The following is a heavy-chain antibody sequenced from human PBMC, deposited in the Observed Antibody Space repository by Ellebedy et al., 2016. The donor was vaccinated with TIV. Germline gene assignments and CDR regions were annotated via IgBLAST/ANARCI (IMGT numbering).Heavy chain of an antibody. CDR2: IYQDGSVQ. CDR1: GFNFRSYW. J-gene: IGHJ5*02. Sequence: PGGSLRLSCAASGFNFRSYWMSWVRQAPGKGLEWVANIYQDGSVQYYLDSVKGRFTISRDNAINSLFLQMNSLRAEDTAVYYCARRGSYGDYAVQINSWFDTWGRGTLVAVSS. V-gene: IGHV3-7*01. D-gene: IGHD4-17*01. CDR3: ARRGSYGDYAVQINSWFDT.